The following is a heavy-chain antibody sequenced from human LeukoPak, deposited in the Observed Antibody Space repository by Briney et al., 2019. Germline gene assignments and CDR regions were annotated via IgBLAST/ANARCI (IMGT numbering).Heavy chain of an antibody. J-gene: IGHJ4*02. V-gene: IGHV4-34*01. CDR3: ARGLYYFDY. CDR2: INHSGST. Sequence: PSETLSLTCAVYGGSFSGYYWSWIRQPPGKGLEWIEEINHSGSTNYNPSLKSRVTISVDTSKNQFSLKLSSVTAADTAVYYCARGLYYFDYWGQGTLVTVSS. CDR1: GGSFSGYY.